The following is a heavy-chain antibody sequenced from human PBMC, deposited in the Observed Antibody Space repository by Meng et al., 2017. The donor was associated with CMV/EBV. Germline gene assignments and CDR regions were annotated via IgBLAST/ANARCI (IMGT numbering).Heavy chain of an antibody. CDR2: INHSGST. CDR3: ARGLPYSSSSGWWFDP. D-gene: IGHD6-6*01. V-gene: IGHV4-34*01. J-gene: IGHJ5*02. CDR1: GGSFSGYY. Sequence: SETLSLTCAVYGGSFSGYYWSWIRQPPGKGLEWIWQINHSGSTNYNPSLKSRVTISVDTSKNQFSLKLSSVTAADTAVYYCARGLPYSSSSGWWFDPWGQGTLVTVSS.